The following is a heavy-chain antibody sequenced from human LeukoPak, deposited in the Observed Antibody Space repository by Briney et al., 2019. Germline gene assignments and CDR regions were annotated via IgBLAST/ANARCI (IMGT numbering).Heavy chain of an antibody. CDR3: ARGPTRYCSGGSCSPWAGTGEFDP. CDR1: GYSFTDYY. J-gene: IGHJ5*02. V-gene: IGHV1-2*02. Sequence: ASVKVSCKASGYSFTDYYMHWVRQAPGQGLEWMGWINPNSGGTNYAQKFQGRVTMTRDTSISTAYMELSRLRSDDTAVYYCARGPTRYCSGGSCSPWAGTGEFDPWGQGTLVTVSS. CDR2: INPNSGGT. D-gene: IGHD2-15*01.